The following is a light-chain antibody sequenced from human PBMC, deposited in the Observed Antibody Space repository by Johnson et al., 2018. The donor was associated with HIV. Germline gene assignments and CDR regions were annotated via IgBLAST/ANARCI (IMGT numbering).Light chain of an antibody. CDR2: DNN. CDR3: GTWDGSLSVFV. CDR1: SSNIGNNY. J-gene: IGLJ1*01. Sequence: QSVLTQPPSVSAAPGQKVTISCSGSSSNIGNNYVSWYQQLPGTAPKLLIYDNNKRHSGIPARFSGSKSATSATLDITGLQTGAEADYYCGTWDGSLSVFVFGCGTEVTV. V-gene: IGLV1-51*01.